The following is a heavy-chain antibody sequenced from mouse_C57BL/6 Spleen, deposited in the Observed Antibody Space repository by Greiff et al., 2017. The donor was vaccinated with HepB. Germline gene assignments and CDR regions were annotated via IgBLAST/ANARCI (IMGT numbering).Heavy chain of an antibody. Sequence: EVKLVESGGGLVKPGGSLKLSCAASGFTFSSYTMSWVRQTPEKRLEWVATISGGGGNTYYPESVKGRFTISRDNAKNTLYLQMSRLRSEDTALYYCARQTAQAPYYYAIDYWGQGTSVTVSS. CDR1: GFTFSSYT. V-gene: IGHV5-9*01. CDR2: ISGGGGNT. D-gene: IGHD3-2*02. J-gene: IGHJ4*01. CDR3: ARQTAQAPYYYAIDY.